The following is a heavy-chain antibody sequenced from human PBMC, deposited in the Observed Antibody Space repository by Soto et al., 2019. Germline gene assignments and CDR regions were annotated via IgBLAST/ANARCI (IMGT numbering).Heavy chain of an antibody. V-gene: IGHV3-23*01. J-gene: IGHJ6*02. Sequence: GAALRLSFEATGFTFSGYAMSGVFQAPGKGLEWVSAISGSGGSTYYADSVKGRFTISRDNSKNTLYLQMNSLRAEDTAVYYCAKDPLPHYYYGMDVWGQGTTVTVSS. CDR1: GFTFSGYA. CDR3: AKDPLPHYYYGMDV. CDR2: ISGSGGST.